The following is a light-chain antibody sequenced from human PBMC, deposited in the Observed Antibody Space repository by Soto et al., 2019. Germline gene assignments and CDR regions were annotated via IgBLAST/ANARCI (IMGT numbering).Light chain of an antibody. CDR2: GAS. V-gene: IGKV3-15*01. Sequence: EIVMTHSPATLSVSPRDRTTLSCRASQTLSNNLAWYQQKPGQAPRLLTYGASTTATAMSARFSGSGSGTELTLNISSLKSEGCGVYFSPQYEIWRYTFGQETPLEIK. CDR3: PQYEIWRYT. J-gene: IGKJ2*01. CDR1: QTLSNN.